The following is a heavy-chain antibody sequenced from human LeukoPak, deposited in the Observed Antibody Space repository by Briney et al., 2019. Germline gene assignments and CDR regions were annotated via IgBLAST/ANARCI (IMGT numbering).Heavy chain of an antibody. J-gene: IGHJ4*02. CDR3: XXXXYXXDSSGYLQSFDY. V-gene: IGHV4-31*03. CDR1: GGSISSGGYY. CDR2: IYYSGST. Sequence: SQTLSLTCTVSGGSISSGGYYWSWIRQHPGKGLEWIGYIYYSGSTYYNPSLKSRVTISVDTSKNQFSLKLSSVTAADTAVYXXXXXXYXXDSSGYLQSFDYWGQGTLVTVSS. D-gene: IGHD3-22*01.